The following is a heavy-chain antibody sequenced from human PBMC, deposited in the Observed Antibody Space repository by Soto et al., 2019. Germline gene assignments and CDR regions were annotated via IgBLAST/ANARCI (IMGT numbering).Heavy chain of an antibody. J-gene: IGHJ4*02. V-gene: IGHV4-31*03. CDR3: ARGIYSYGAFDY. CDR1: GGSISSGGYY. D-gene: IGHD5-18*01. CDR2: IYYSGST. Sequence: SETLSLTCPVSGGSISSGGYYWSWIRQHPGKGLEWIGYIYYSGSTYYNPSLKSRVTISVDTSKNQFSLKLSSVTAADTAVYYCARGIYSYGAFDYWGQGTLVTVSS.